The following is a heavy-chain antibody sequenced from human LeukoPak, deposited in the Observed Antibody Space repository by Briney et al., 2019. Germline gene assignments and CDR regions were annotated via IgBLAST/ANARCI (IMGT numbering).Heavy chain of an antibody. CDR1: GGSFSGYY. CDR3: ARALARGAQRPLDY. J-gene: IGHJ4*02. CDR2: INHSGST. D-gene: IGHD2-15*01. Sequence: SETLSPTCAVYGGSFSGYYWSWIRQPPGKGLEWIGEINHSGSTNYNPSLKSRVTISVDTSKNQFSLKLSSVTAADTAVYYCARALARGAQRPLDYWGQGALVTVSS. V-gene: IGHV4-34*01.